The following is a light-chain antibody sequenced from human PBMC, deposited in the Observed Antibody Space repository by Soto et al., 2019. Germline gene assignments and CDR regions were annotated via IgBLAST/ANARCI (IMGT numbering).Light chain of an antibody. CDR1: QSVSSN. CDR2: GAS. Sequence: EIVMTQSPATLSVSPGERATLSCRASQSVSSNLAWHQQKPGQAPRLLIYGASTRATGIPARFSGSGSGTEFTLTISSLQSEDFAVYYCQQYNNWPPLTFGRGTKVEIK. J-gene: IGKJ4*01. CDR3: QQYNNWPPLT. V-gene: IGKV3-15*01.